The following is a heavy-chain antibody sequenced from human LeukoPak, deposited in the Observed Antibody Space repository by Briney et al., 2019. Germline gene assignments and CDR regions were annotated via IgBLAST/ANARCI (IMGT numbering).Heavy chain of an antibody. CDR1: GYTFIGYY. CDR3: TRAAAGILTY. Sequence: GASVKVSCKASGYTFIGYYINWVRQAPGQGLEWLGRINPDTSDTNYAQKFQGRVTMTRDTSISTAYMELSRLTSDDTAVYYCTRAAAGILTYWGQGTLDTVSS. V-gene: IGHV1-2*06. J-gene: IGHJ4*02. CDR2: INPDTSDT. D-gene: IGHD3-9*01.